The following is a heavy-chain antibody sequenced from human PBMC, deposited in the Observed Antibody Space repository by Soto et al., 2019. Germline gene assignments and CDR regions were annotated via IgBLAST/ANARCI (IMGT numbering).Heavy chain of an antibody. Sequence: ASVKVSCKASGYTFTSYGISWVRQAPGQGLEWMGWISAYNGNTNYAQKLQGRVTMTTDTSTSTAYMELRSLRSDDTAVYYCARGVHPPFGVVIPNCFDPWGQGTLVTLSS. CDR1: GYTFTSYG. V-gene: IGHV1-18*01. CDR3: ARGVHPPFGVVIPNCFDP. CDR2: ISAYNGNT. D-gene: IGHD3-3*01. J-gene: IGHJ5*02.